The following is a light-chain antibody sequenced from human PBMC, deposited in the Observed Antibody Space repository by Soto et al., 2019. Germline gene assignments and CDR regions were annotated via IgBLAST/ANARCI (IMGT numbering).Light chain of an antibody. V-gene: IGKV3-15*01. CDR3: QPGHNWPLT. Sequence: EIVMTQSPATLSVSPGERATLSCRASQSISSELAWYQQKPGQPPRLLIYGASTRATGVPARFTGSGSGSDFTLTIRGLQSEDFSVYYCQPGHNWPLTFGQGTRLEI. J-gene: IGKJ2*01. CDR2: GAS. CDR1: QSISSE.